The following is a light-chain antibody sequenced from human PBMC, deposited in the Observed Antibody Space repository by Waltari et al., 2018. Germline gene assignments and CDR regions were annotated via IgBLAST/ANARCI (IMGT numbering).Light chain of an antibody. Sequence: IVLTRSPATLSLAPGARAPLSCRPSQSISNSVGWYQQKPGQAPRLLIYDVSNRATGIPDRFSGSGSGTDFTLTISSLEPEDFAVYYCQQHSDFVTFGPGTTVEIK. J-gene: IGKJ3*01. CDR2: DVS. CDR3: QQHSDFVT. V-gene: IGKV3-11*01. CDR1: QSISNS.